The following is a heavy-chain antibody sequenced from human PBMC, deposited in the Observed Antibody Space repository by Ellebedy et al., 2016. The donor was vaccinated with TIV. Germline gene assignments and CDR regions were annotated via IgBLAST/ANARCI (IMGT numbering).Heavy chain of an antibody. CDR1: GYTFTSYD. CDR2: MNPNSGNT. J-gene: IGHJ4*02. CDR3: ARVSIAARPYFDY. D-gene: IGHD6-6*01. V-gene: IGHV1-8*01. Sequence: AASVKVSCKASGYTFTSYDINWVRQATGQGLEWMGWMNPNSGNTGYAQKFQGRVTMTRNTSISTAYMELSSLRSEDTAVYYCARVSIAARPYFDYWGQGTLVTVSS.